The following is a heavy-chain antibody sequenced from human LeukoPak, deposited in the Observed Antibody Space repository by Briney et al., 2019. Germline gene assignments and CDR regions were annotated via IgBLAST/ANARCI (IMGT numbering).Heavy chain of an antibody. CDR1: GFTFSSYE. D-gene: IGHD1-26*01. V-gene: IGHV3-48*03. CDR2: ISSSGSTI. CDR3: ARDPYSGSYGADYYYYMDV. J-gene: IGHJ6*03. Sequence: QTGGSLRLSCAASGFTFSSYEMNWVRQAPGKGLEWVSYISSSGSTIYYADSVKGRFTISRDNAKSSLYLQMNSLRAEDTTVYYCARDPYSGSYGADYYYYMDVWGKGTTVTISS.